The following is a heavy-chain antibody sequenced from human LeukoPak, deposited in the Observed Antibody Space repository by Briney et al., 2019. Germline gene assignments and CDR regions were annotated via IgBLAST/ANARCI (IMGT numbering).Heavy chain of an antibody. Sequence: PGGTLRLSCAASGFTFSSYGMSWVRQAPGKGLEWVSSISGSGGSTYYADSVKGRFTISRDNSKNTLYLQMNSLRAEDTAVYYCARSPGVGQLVREYYFDYWGQGTLVTVSS. V-gene: IGHV3-23*01. CDR1: GFTFSSYG. CDR2: ISGSGGST. CDR3: ARSPGVGQLVREYYFDY. D-gene: IGHD6-13*01. J-gene: IGHJ4*02.